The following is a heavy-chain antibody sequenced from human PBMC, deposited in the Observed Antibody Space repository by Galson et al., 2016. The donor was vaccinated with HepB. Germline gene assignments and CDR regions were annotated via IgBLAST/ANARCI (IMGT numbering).Heavy chain of an antibody. D-gene: IGHD3-3*01. CDR3: AHTTYFDFWSGYYPPYYLDY. CDR1: GFSLDTSGLG. Sequence: PALVKPTQTLTLTCTFSGFSLDTSGLGVTWIRQPPGKALEWLALIYWDDDKLYSPSLKSRLTITKDTSKNQVVLTMTNMDPVDSGTYYCAHTTYFDFWSGYYPPYYLDYWGQGTLVTVSS. CDR2: IYWDDDK. J-gene: IGHJ4*03. V-gene: IGHV2-5*02.